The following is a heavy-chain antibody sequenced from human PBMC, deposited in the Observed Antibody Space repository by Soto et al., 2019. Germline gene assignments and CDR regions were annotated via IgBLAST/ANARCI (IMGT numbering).Heavy chain of an antibody. J-gene: IGHJ3*02. D-gene: IGHD3-22*01. CDR3: AHSLTMTTEGAFDI. CDR1: GFSLSTSGVG. V-gene: IGHV2-5*02. Sequence: QITLKESGPTLVKPTQTLTLTCTFSGFSLSTSGVGVGWIRQPPGKALECLALIYWDDDKRYSPSLKSRLTTXKXTXXNPVVLTMTNMDPVDTATYYCAHSLTMTTEGAFDIWGQGTMVTVSS. CDR2: IYWDDDK.